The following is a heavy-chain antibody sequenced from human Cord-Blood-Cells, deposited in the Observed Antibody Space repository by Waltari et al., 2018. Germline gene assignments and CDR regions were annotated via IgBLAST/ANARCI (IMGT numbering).Heavy chain of an antibody. CDR2: IRSKAYGGTT. D-gene: IGHD3-3*01. CDR3: TRDRYYDFWSGTGHYFDY. Sequence: EVQLVESGGGLVKPGRSLRISCTASGFTFGDYDMSWFGQAPGQGLDGVGVIRSKAYGGTTEYAASVKGRFTISRDDSKSIAYLQMNSLKTEDTAVYYCTRDRYYDFWSGTGHYFDYWGQGTLVTVSS. CDR1: GFTFGDYD. V-gene: IGHV3-49*05. J-gene: IGHJ4*02.